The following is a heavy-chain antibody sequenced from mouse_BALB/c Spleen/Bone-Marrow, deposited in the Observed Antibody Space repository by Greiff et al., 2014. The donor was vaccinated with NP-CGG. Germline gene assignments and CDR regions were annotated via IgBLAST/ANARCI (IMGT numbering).Heavy chain of an antibody. CDR1: GYTFTTYT. CDR3: AREARTGAWFAY. CDR2: IVPSSGYT. D-gene: IGHD4-1*01. J-gene: IGHJ3*01. V-gene: IGHV1-4*02. Sequence: QVQLKESGAELARPGASVKMSCKASGYTFTTYTIQWVERRPGQGLEWIGYIVPSSGYTDYNQKFKDKTSLTADKSSNTAYIQLSSLTSADSAVYYCAREARTGAWFAYWGQGTLVTVSA.